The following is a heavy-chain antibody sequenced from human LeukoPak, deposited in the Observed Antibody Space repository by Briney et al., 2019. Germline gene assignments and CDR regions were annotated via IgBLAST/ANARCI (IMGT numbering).Heavy chain of an antibody. J-gene: IGHJ3*02. CDR3: ARHLWGYSYRHAFAI. V-gene: IGHV4-39*01. Sequence: SETLSLTCTVSGGSISSSSYYWGWIRQAPGKGLEWIGSIYYSGSTYYNPSLKSRVTISVDTSKNQSSLKLSSVTAADTAVYYCARHLWGYSYRHAFAIWGKGTMVTVSS. CDR2: IYYSGST. CDR1: GGSISSSSYY. D-gene: IGHD5-18*01.